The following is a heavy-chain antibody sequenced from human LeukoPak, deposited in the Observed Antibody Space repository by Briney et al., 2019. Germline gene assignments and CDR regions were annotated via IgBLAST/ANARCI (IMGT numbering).Heavy chain of an antibody. CDR1: GFTFSSYA. CDR2: ISYDGSNK. CDR3: ARDRRPGIAVAYYFDC. J-gene: IGHJ4*02. Sequence: PGGSLRLSCAASGFTFSSYAMHWVRQAPGKGLEGVAVISYDGSNKYYAESVKGRFTISRDNSKNTLYLQMNSLRADDTAVYYCARDRRPGIAVAYYFDCWGQGTLVTVSS. V-gene: IGHV3-30-3*01. D-gene: IGHD6-19*01.